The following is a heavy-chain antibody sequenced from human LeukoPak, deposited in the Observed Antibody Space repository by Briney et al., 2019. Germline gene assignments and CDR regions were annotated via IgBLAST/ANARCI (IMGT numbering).Heavy chain of an antibody. CDR2: ISGSGGST. Sequence: PGGSLRLSCAASGFTFGSYAMNWVRQAPGKGLEWVSTISGSGGSTYYADSVKGRFTISRDKSKNTLYLQMNSLRAEDTAVYYCAKVDGYSYGPFDYWGQGTVVTVSS. J-gene: IGHJ4*03. D-gene: IGHD5-18*01. CDR1: GFTFGSYA. V-gene: IGHV3-23*01. CDR3: AKVDGYSYGPFDY.